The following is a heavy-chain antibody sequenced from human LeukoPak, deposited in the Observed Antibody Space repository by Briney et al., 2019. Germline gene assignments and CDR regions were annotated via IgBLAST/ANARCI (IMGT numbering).Heavy chain of an antibody. CDR1: GYTFTDYY. Sequence: ASVKVSCKASGYTFTDYYIHWVRQAPGQGLEWMGWISPNSGGTNYTQKFQGRVTMTRDTSISTAYMELFRLTSDDTAVYYCARVLARYGNLDYWGQGILVTVSS. V-gene: IGHV1-2*02. CDR3: ARVLARYGNLDY. CDR2: ISPNSGGT. J-gene: IGHJ4*02. D-gene: IGHD1-14*01.